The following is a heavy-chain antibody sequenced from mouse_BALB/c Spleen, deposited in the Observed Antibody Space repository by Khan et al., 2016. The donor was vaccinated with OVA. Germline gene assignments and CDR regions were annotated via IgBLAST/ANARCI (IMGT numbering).Heavy chain of an antibody. V-gene: IGHV5-6*01. Sequence: EVQLQESGGDLVKPGGSLKLSCAASGFTFSTYGMSWVRQTPDKRLEWVATVSTGGSYTYYLDSVKGRFTISRDNAKNTLYLQMSGLKSEDTAMFYCTRLAYYYDSEGFAYWGQGTLVTVSA. CDR1: GFTFSTYG. CDR3: TRLAYYYDSEGFAY. D-gene: IGHD1-1*01. CDR2: VSTGGSYT. J-gene: IGHJ3*01.